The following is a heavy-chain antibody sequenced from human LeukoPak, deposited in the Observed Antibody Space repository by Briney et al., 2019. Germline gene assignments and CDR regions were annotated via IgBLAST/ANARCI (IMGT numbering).Heavy chain of an antibody. Sequence: VASVKVSCKASGYTFTSYDINWVRQATGQGLEWMGWMNPNSGNTGYAQKFQGRVTMTRNTSISTAYMELSSLRSEDTAVYYCARGPRYSYGEDVDYWGQGTLVTVSS. CDR1: GYTFTSYD. J-gene: IGHJ4*02. V-gene: IGHV1-8*01. CDR3: ARGPRYSYGEDVDY. D-gene: IGHD5-18*01. CDR2: MNPNSGNT.